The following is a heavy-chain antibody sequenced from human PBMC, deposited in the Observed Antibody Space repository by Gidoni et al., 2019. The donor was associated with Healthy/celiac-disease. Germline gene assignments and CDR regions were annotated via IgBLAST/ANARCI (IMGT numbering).Heavy chain of an antibody. J-gene: IGHJ4*02. V-gene: IGHV3-23*01. CDR1: GFTCSSYA. CDR3: AKGGARGGDSSDY. D-gene: IGHD3-10*01. Sequence: EVQLLESGGGLVQPGGSLRLFCAASGFTCSSYAMSWVRQDPGKGLEWVSAISGSGGSTYYADSVKGRFTISRDNSKNTLYLQMNSLRAEDTAVYYCAKGGARGGDSSDYWGQGTLVTVSS. CDR2: ISGSGGST.